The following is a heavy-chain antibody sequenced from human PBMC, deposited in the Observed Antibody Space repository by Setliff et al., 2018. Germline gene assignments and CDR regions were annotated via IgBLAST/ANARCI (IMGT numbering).Heavy chain of an antibody. CDR2: INWNGYTT. Sequence: GSLSLSCAASGFTFDDYGMNWVRQVPGKGLEWVSNINWNGYTTDYADSVKGRFTISRDNDQNSLYLQMNSLGVEDTAFYFCAGVVRGDDPLLNSYYYYMDVWGKGTTVTVSS. CDR3: AGVVRGDDPLLNSYYYYMDV. CDR1: GFTFDDYG. J-gene: IGHJ6*03. D-gene: IGHD5-12*01. V-gene: IGHV3-20*04.